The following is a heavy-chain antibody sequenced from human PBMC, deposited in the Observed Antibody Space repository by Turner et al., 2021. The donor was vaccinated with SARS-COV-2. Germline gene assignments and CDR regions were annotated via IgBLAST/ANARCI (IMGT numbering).Heavy chain of an antibody. D-gene: IGHD2-2*01. CDR3: ARSRDGYIHS. V-gene: IGHV3-30-3*01. CDR2: ITYDVSTK. J-gene: IGHJ4*02. Sequence: QVQLVESGGGVVKPGRSLRLSCAASGFTFNTYAMHWFRQAPGKGLEWVAVITYDVSTKFYADSVKGRVTISRDNSKSSLYVQMNSLRVEYTAVYYCARSRDGYIHSWGQGTLVIVSS. CDR1: GFTFNTYA.